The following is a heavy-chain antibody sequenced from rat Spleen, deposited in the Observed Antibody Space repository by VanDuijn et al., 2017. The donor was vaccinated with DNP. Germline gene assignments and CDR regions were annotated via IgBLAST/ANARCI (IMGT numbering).Heavy chain of an antibody. CDR2: ITNTGGST. CDR3: TRDRSYYSKNYYVMDA. V-gene: IGHV5-31*01. CDR1: GFTFNNYW. J-gene: IGHJ4*01. D-gene: IGHD1-1*01. Sequence: EVQLVESGGGLVQPGRSLKLSCVASGFTFNNYWMTWIRQAPGKGLEWVASITNTGGSTYYPDSVKGRFTISRDNAKSTLYLQMNSLRSEDTATYYCTRDRSYYSKNYYVMDAWGQGASVTVSS.